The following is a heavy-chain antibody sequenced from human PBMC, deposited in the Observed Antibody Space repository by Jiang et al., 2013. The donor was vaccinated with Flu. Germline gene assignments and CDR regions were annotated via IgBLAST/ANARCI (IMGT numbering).Heavy chain of an antibody. J-gene: IGHJ5*02. CDR1: GGSFSGYY. CDR2: INHSGST. Sequence: LLKPSETLSLTCAVYGGSFSGYYWSWIRQPPGKGLEWIGEINHSGSTNYNPSLKSRVTISVDTSKNQFSLKLSSVTAADTAVYYCARGVGYSSSWYDGFDPWGQGTLVTGLL. CDR3: ARGVGYSSSWYDGFDP. V-gene: IGHV4-34*01. D-gene: IGHD6-13*01.